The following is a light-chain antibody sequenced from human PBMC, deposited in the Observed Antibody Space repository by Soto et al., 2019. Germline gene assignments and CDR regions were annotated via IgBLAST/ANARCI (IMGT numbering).Light chain of an antibody. J-gene: IGKJ4*01. CDR1: QSISSW. CDR3: QQYNLYPVT. V-gene: IGKV1-5*03. CDR2: KAS. Sequence: DIQMTQSPSTLSASVGDRVTITCRASQSISSWLAWYQQKPGRAPKLLIYKASSLESGVPSRFSGSGSGTEFTLTISSLQPDDFATYYCQQYNLYPVTFGGGTKVEIK.